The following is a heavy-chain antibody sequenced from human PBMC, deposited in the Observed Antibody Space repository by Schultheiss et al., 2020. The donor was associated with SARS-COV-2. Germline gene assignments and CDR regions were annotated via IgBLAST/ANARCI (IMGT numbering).Heavy chain of an antibody. CDR2: ISAYNGNT. CDR3: ARYYGSGRLDY. CDR1: GYTLTELS. J-gene: IGHJ4*02. D-gene: IGHD3-10*01. Sequence: GESLKISCKVSGYTLTELSMHWVRQAPGKGLEWMGWISAYNGNTNYAQKLQGRVTMTTDTSTSTAYMELSSLRSEDTAVYYCARYYGSGRLDYWGQGTLVTVSS. V-gene: IGHV1-18*01.